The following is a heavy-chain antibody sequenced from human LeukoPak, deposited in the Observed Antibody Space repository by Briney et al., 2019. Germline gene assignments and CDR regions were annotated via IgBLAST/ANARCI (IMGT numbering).Heavy chain of an antibody. CDR3: ARSPKRLWFGEGCYYMDV. Sequence: GASVKVSCKASGYTFTSNYMHWVRQAPGQGLEWMGIINPTGGSTSYAQKFQGRVTMTRDTSTSTVYMELSSLRYEDTAVYYCARSPKRLWFGEGCYYMDVWGKGTTVTISS. D-gene: IGHD3-10*01. V-gene: IGHV1-46*01. CDR2: INPTGGST. J-gene: IGHJ6*03. CDR1: GYTFTSNY.